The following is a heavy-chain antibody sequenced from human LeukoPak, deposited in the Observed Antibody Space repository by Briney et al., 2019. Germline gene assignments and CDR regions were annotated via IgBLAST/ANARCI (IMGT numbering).Heavy chain of an antibody. CDR1: GGSFRGYY. CDR2: INHSGST. Sequence: SETLSLTRAVYGGSFRGYYWSWIRQPPGKELDWIGEINHSGSTNYNPSLKSRVTISLDSSMKKFSLKLNSVTAADTAVYYCASTERCSTTCPLDYWGQGTLVTVSS. V-gene: IGHV4-34*01. CDR3: ASTERCSTTCPLDY. J-gene: IGHJ4*02. D-gene: IGHD2-2*01.